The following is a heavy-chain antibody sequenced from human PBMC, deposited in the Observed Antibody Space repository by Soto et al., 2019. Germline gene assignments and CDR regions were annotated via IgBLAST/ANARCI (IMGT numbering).Heavy chain of an antibody. Sequence: SETLSLTCTVSGGSISSYYWSWIRQPPGKGLEWIGYIYYSGSTNYNPSLKSRVTISVDTSKNQFSLKLSSVTAADTAVYYCARVGGGGYNYDYWGQGTLVTVSS. J-gene: IGHJ4*02. CDR1: GGSISSYY. V-gene: IGHV4-59*01. CDR2: IYYSGST. D-gene: IGHD5-12*01. CDR3: ARVGGGGYNYDY.